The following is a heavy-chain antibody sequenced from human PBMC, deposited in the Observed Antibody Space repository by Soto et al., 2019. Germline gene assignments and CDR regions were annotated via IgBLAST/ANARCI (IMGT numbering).Heavy chain of an antibody. CDR1: GFTFSSYG. V-gene: IGHV3-33*01. CDR3: ARDRRTVTTRSRNWFDP. CDR2: IWYDGSNK. Sequence: PGGSLRLSCAASGFTFSSYGMHWVRQAPGKGLEWVAVIWYDGSNKYYADSVKGRFTISRDNSKDTLYLQMNSLRAEDTAVYYCARDRRTVTTRSRNWFDPWGQGTLVTVSS. D-gene: IGHD4-17*01. J-gene: IGHJ5*02.